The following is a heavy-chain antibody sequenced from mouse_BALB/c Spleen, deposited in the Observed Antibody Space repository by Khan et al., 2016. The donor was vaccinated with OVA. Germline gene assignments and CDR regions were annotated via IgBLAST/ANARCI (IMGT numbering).Heavy chain of an antibody. Sequence: EVQLVETGPGLVKPSQSLSLTCTVTGYSITSDYAWNWIRQFPGNKLEWMGYISSTGGTSYNPSLKSRISIPRDTSKNQFFLQLKSVTAEDTATYYCARSLDYSYGYALDCWGRGTVVTVSS. CDR2: ISSTGGT. D-gene: IGHD2-12*01. J-gene: IGHJ4*01. CDR3: ARSLDYSYGYALDC. V-gene: IGHV3-2*02. CDR1: GYSITSDYA.